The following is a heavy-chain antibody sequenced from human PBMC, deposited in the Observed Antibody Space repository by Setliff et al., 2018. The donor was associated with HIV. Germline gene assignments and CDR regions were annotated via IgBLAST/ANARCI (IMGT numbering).Heavy chain of an antibody. CDR3: VKDEKVSTGRFQVRFFDY. CDR1: GFTFNTYN. D-gene: IGHD5-12*01. V-gene: IGHV3-48*04. Sequence: GSLRLSCAASGFTFNTYNMNWVRQAPGKGLEWVSYISITSSTSCADSVKGRFTISRDNSKNSLYLQMNSLRAEDTALYYCVKDEKVSTGRFQVRFFDYWGQGTLVTVSS. CDR2: ISITSST. J-gene: IGHJ4*02.